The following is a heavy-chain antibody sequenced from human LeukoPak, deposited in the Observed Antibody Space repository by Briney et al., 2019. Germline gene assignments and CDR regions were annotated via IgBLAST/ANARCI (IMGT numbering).Heavy chain of an antibody. Sequence: GGSLRLSCAGSGFTFSTSAMNWVRQVPGRGLEWVSSIDYDGSHIYYSASVKGRFSISRDNARDSVYLQMDSLRTEDTAVYYCARDPERYLRTGHYDYWGQGTLVIVSS. CDR1: GFTFSTSA. J-gene: IGHJ4*02. V-gene: IGHV3-21*01. D-gene: IGHD3-10*02. CDR3: ARDPERYLRTGHYDY. CDR2: IDYDGSHI.